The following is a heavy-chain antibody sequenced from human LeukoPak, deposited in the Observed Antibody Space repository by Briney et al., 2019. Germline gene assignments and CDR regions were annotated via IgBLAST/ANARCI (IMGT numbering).Heavy chain of an antibody. CDR1: GFTFSSYG. V-gene: IGHV3-21*01. CDR3: ARDPSGWYFVDY. CDR2: ISSTGSYI. Sequence: AGGSLRLSCAASGFTFSSYGMNWVRQAPGKGLEWVASISSTGSYIYYADSGKGRFTISRDNAKKSLYLQMNSLRAEDTAVYYCARDPSGWYFVDYWGQGTLVTVSS. D-gene: IGHD6-19*01. J-gene: IGHJ4*02.